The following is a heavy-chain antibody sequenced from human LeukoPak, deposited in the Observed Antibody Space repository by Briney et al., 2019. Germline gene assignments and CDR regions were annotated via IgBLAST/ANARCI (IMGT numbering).Heavy chain of an antibody. CDR3: VAHPPSYYDFWGNYYYYYMDV. CDR2: IYSGGST. D-gene: IGHD3-3*01. CDR1: GFTVSSNY. J-gene: IGHJ6*03. Sequence: PGGSLRLSCAASGFTVSSNYMSWVRQAPGKGLEWVSVIYSGGSTYYADSVKGRFTISRDNSKNTLYLQMNSLRAEDTAVYYCVAHPPSYYDFWGNYYYYYMDVWGKGTTVTVSS. V-gene: IGHV3-53*01.